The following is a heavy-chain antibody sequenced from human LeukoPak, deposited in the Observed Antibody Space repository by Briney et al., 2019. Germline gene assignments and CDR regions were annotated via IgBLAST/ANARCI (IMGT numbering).Heavy chain of an antibody. CDR3: AKGSWYDILTGCKRQRGFDY. CDR2: IRYDGSNK. CDR1: GFTFSSYG. D-gene: IGHD3-9*01. Sequence: PGGSLRLSCAASGFTFSSYGVHWVRQAPGKGLEWVAFIRYDGSNKYYADSVKGRFTISRDNSKNTLYLQMNSLRAEDTAVYYCAKGSWYDILTGCKRQRGFDYWGQGTLVTVSS. J-gene: IGHJ4*02. V-gene: IGHV3-30*02.